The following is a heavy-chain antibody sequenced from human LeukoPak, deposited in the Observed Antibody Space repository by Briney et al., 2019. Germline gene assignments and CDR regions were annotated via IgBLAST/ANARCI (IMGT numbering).Heavy chain of an antibody. J-gene: IGHJ4*02. CDR2: ISSSSSYI. Sequence: GGSLRLSCAASGFTFSSYSMNWVRQAPGKGLEWVSSISSSSSYIYYADSVKGRFTISRDNAKNSLYLQMNSLRAEDTAVYYCASEMTYYYDPHWGQGTLVTVSS. CDR3: ASEMTYYYDPH. V-gene: IGHV3-21*01. D-gene: IGHD3-22*01. CDR1: GFTFSSYS.